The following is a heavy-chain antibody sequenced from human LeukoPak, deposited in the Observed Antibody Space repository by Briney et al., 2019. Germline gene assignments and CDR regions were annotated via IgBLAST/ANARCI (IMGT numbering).Heavy chain of an antibody. D-gene: IGHD3-22*01. Sequence: GASVKVSCKASGGTFISYAISWVRQAPEQGLEWMGGIIPIFGTANYAQKFQGRVTITADESTSTAYMELSSLRSEDTAVYYCARKDYNDSSGYAHWGQGTLVTVSS. CDR3: ARKDYNDSSGYAH. J-gene: IGHJ4*02. CDR1: GGTFISYA. CDR2: IIPIFGTA. V-gene: IGHV1-69*01.